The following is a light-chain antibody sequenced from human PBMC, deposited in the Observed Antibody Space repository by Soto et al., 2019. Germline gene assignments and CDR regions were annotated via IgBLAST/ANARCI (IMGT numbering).Light chain of an antibody. CDR3: QQYNIWSSIT. CDR2: GAS. J-gene: IGKJ5*01. Sequence: EIVMAQSPATLSVSPGERATLSCRASQSISSKVGWYQQKPGQAPRLLIYGASTRATGVPPRFSGSGSGTESTLTISSLQSEDFAVYYCQQYNIWSSITFGQGTRLEIK. V-gene: IGKV3-15*01. CDR1: QSISSK.